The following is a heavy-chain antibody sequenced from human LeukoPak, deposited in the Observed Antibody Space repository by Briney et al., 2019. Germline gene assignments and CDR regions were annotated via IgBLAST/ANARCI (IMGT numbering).Heavy chain of an antibody. Sequence: GGSLRLSCAASGFTFDDYAMHWVRQAPGKGLEWVSLISGDGGSTYYADSVKGRFTISRDNSKNSLYLQMNSLRTEDTALYYCAKENTVTTSLGHYYYYGMDVWGQGTTVTVSS. J-gene: IGHJ6*02. CDR2: ISGDGGST. V-gene: IGHV3-43*02. CDR3: AKENTVTTSLGHYYYYGMDV. CDR1: GFTFDDYA. D-gene: IGHD4-17*01.